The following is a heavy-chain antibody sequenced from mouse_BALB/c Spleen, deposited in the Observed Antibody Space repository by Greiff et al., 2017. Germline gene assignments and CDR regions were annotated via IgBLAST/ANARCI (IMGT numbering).Heavy chain of an antibody. CDR2: ILPGSGST. CDR1: GYTFSSYW. Sequence: VKLQESGAELMKPGASVKISCKATGYTFSSYWIEWVKQRPGHGLEWIGEILPGSGSTNYNEKFKGKATFTADTSSNTAYMQLSSLTSEDSAVYYCARSGYDGDWYFDVWGAGTTVTVSS. D-gene: IGHD2-14*01. CDR3: ARSGYDGDWYFDV. J-gene: IGHJ1*01. V-gene: IGHV1-9*01.